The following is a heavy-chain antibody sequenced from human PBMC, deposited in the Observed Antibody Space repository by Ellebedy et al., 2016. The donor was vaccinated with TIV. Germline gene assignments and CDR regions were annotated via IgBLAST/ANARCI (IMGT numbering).Heavy chain of an antibody. J-gene: IGHJ3*02. CDR3: ARGLQWLFDAFHI. Sequence: SETLSLTCTVSGGSISSSNYYWGWIRQPPGKGLEWIGTIFYSGTTYYNPSLKSRVTISVDTSKNQLSLKLTSVTAADTAVYYCARGLQWLFDAFHIWGQGTMVTVPS. CDR1: GGSISSSNYY. D-gene: IGHD6-19*01. CDR2: IFYSGTT. V-gene: IGHV4-39*07.